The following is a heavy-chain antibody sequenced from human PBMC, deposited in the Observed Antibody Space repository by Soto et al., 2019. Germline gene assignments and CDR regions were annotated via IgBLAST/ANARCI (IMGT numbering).Heavy chain of an antibody. Sequence: EVQLLESGGGLVQPGGSLRLSCAASGFTFSDYAMTWVRQAPGKGREWVSEISASGGSTYYADSVKGRFTISRDNGKNTLYLQMSSLRVDDTAVYYCAVGEWAQHWGQGTLVTVSS. V-gene: IGHV3-23*01. CDR2: ISASGGST. J-gene: IGHJ1*01. CDR3: AVGEWAQH. D-gene: IGHD3-10*01. CDR1: GFTFSDYA.